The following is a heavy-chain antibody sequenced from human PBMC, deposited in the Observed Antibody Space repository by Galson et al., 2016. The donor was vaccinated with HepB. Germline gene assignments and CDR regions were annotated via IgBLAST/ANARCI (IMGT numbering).Heavy chain of an antibody. J-gene: IGHJ1*01. D-gene: IGHD2-15*01. CDR2: IIPMFDTT. V-gene: IGHV1-69*13. CDR3: ARINSFSGYCNGGSCEGYFHH. Sequence: SVKVSCKASGGSFSSYFINWVRQAPGQGLEWMGGIIPMFDTTHYAQKFFGRVTITADESSSTAYMELSSLKSEDTAVYYCARINSFSGYCNGGSCEGYFHHWGQGTLVTVSS. CDR1: GGSFSSYF.